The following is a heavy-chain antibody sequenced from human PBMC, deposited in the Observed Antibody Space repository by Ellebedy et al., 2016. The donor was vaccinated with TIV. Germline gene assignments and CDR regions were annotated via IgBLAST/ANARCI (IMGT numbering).Heavy chain of an antibody. CDR1: GYSFTSYW. V-gene: IGHV5-10-1*01. CDR2: IDPTDYST. CDR3: ARRNRFGLDP. J-gene: IGHJ5*02. Sequence: GESLKISCKGSGYSFTSYWIGWVRQMPGKGLEWMGRIDPTDYSTNYSPSFQGHVTISIDKSISAAYLHLSSLKASDTAMYYCARRNRFGLDPWGQGTLVTVSS. D-gene: IGHD3-10*01.